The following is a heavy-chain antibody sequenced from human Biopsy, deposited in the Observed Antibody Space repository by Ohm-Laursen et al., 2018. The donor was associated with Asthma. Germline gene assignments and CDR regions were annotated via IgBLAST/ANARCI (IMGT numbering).Heavy chain of an antibody. CDR3: ARKAGSCISRTCYSLDF. Sequence: SVKVSCKSLGGTFNTYVIGWGRQAPGQGLEWVGGINSVFGTTTYPQKFQDRVTITADDSTSTVYMELSSLRSEDTAVYYCARKAGSCISRTCYSLDFWGQGTLVTVSS. J-gene: IGHJ4*02. V-gene: IGHV1-69*13. CDR2: INSVFGTT. CDR1: GGTFNTYV. D-gene: IGHD2-2*01.